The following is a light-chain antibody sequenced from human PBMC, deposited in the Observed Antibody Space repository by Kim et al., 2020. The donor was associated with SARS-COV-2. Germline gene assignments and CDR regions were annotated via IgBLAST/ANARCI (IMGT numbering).Light chain of an antibody. CDR2: GAS. J-gene: IGKJ4*01. CDR1: QSANSN. CDR3: QQYNNWPLT. V-gene: IGKV3-15*01. Sequence: ETVMTQSPATLSVSPGERATLSCRASQSANSNLAWYQQKPGQAPRLLIYGASSRATGIPARFSGSGSGTEFTLTISSLQSEDFAVYYCQQYNNWPLTFGGGTKLEI.